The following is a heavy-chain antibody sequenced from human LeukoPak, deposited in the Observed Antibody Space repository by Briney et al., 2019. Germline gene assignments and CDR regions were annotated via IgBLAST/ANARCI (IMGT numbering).Heavy chain of an antibody. V-gene: IGHV4-30-4*01. Sequence: SETLSLTCTVSGGSISSGDYYWSWIRQPPGKGLEWIGYIYYSGNTYYNPSLKSRVTISVDTSKNQFSLKLSSVTAADTAVYYCAREGYSSRLPFDSWGQGTLDTVSS. D-gene: IGHD6-13*01. CDR3: AREGYSSRLPFDS. CDR1: GGSISSGDYY. J-gene: IGHJ4*02. CDR2: IYYSGNT.